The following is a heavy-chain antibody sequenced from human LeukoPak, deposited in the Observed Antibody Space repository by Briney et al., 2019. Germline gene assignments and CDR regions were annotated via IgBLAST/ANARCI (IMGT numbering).Heavy chain of an antibody. D-gene: IGHD2-2*02. J-gene: IGHJ6*02. Sequence: GGSLRLSCAASGFTFSSYAMSWVRQAPGKGLEWVSAISGSGGSTYYADSVKGRFTISRDNSKNTLYLQMNSLRAEDTAAYYCAKFDCSSTSCYSADYYYYGMDVWGQGTTVTVSS. CDR1: GFTFSSYA. CDR3: AKFDCSSTSCYSADYYYYGMDV. V-gene: IGHV3-23*01. CDR2: ISGSGGST.